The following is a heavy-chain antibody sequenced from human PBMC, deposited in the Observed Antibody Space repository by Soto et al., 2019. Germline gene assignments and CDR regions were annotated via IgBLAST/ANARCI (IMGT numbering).Heavy chain of an antibody. D-gene: IGHD3-10*01. J-gene: IGHJ6*02. CDR3: ARDHYLSMDV. V-gene: IGHV4-4*07. Sequence: SETLSLTCTVSGASINSYYWSWIRQSAGKGLEWIGRIYTRGSTNYNPSLKSRVTMSVDTSRNQYSLKVISVTAADTAVYYCARDHYLSMDVWGQGTTVTVSS. CDR2: IYTRGST. CDR1: GASINSYY.